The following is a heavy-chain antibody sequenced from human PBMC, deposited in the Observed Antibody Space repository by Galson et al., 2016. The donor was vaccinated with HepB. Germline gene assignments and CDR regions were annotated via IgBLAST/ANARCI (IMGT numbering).Heavy chain of an antibody. J-gene: IGHJ4*02. Sequence: SLRLSCAAPGFTFRNYGMAWVRQAPGQGLEWVSTICGSCGDIHYADSVKGRYTISRDNSKNTLFLQMNSVRADDTAVYYCAQDPSHWVDGTSGYWGQGTLVTVSS. CDR3: AQDPSHWVDGTSGY. CDR2: ICGSCGDI. D-gene: IGHD1-26*01. V-gene: IGHV3-23*01. CDR1: GFTFRNYG.